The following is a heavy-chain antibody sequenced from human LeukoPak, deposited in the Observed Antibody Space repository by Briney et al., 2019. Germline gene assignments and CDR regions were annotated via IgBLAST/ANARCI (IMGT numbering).Heavy chain of an antibody. D-gene: IGHD3-3*01. J-gene: IGHJ4*02. CDR1: GFTFDDYA. Sequence: QPGRSLRLSCAASGFTFDDYAMHWVRQAPGKGLEWVSGISWNSGSIGYADSVKGRFTISRDNAKNSLYLQMNSLRAEDTALYYRAKDSYYDFWSGYGYFDYWGQGTLVTVSS. CDR3: AKDSYYDFWSGYGYFDY. V-gene: IGHV3-9*01. CDR2: ISWNSGSI.